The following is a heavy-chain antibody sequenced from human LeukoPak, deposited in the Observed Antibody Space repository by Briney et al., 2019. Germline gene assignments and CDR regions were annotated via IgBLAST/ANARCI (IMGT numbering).Heavy chain of an antibody. V-gene: IGHV1-18*01. CDR3: AGLRVGATPFDY. D-gene: IGHD1-26*01. CDR2: ISAYNGNT. Sequence: VASVKVSCKASGYTFTSYGISWVRQAPGQGLEWMGWISAYNGNTNYAQKLQGRVTMTTDTSTSTAYMELRSLRSDETAVYYCAGLRVGATPFDYWGQGTLVTVSS. J-gene: IGHJ4*02. CDR1: GYTFTSYG.